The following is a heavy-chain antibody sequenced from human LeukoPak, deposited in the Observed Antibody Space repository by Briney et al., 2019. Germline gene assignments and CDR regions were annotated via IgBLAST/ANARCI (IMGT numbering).Heavy chain of an antibody. CDR1: GFTFNDYF. Sequence: GGSLILSCAASGFTFNDYFMSWIRQAPGKRLEWLSYIHIGGTNTHYADSVTGRFAISRDNAKKSLYLEMNHMRAEDTAVYYCATDGAGFDTWGQGVLVTVSS. V-gene: IGHV3-11*01. J-gene: IGHJ5*02. CDR2: IHIGGTNT. CDR3: ATDGAGFDT.